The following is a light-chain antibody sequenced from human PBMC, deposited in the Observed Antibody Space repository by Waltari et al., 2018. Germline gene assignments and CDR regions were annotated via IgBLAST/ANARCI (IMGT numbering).Light chain of an antibody. CDR3: QQSSRWPLT. CDR2: DAS. J-gene: IGKJ4*01. V-gene: IGKV3-11*01. Sequence: EIVLTQSPATLSLSPGERATLSCRASQSVSSYLAWYQQKFGQPPRLLIYDASNRATGVPARFSGSGSGTDFTLTIDSLEPEDFAVYYCQQSSRWPLTFGGGTKVEIK. CDR1: QSVSSY.